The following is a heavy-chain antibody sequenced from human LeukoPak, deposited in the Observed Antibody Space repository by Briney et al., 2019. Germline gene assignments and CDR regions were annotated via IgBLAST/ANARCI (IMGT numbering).Heavy chain of an antibody. CDR1: GYTLTELS. Sequence: ASVKVSCKVSGYTLTELSMHWVRQVPGKGLEWMGGFDPEEGETIYAQKFQGRVIMTGGTSTDTAYMELSSLRSEDTAVYYCATDGSGDHKYDYGMDVWGQGTTVTVSS. CDR2: FDPEEGET. V-gene: IGHV1-24*01. J-gene: IGHJ6*02. D-gene: IGHD4-17*01. CDR3: ATDGSGDHKYDYGMDV.